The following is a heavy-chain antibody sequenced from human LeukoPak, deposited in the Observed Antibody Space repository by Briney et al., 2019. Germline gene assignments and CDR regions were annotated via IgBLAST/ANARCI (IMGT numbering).Heavy chain of an antibody. D-gene: IGHD4-11*01. CDR2: MNPNSGKT. CDR3: ARGDYSSYYYYFGMDV. J-gene: IGHJ6*02. CDR1: EYTFSRYD. V-gene: IGHV1-8*01. Sequence: ASVKVSCRASEYTFSRYDINWVRQAPGQGLEWMGWMNPNSGKTGYARKFQGRVTMTRNNSISTAYMELSSLRSEDTAVYFCARGDYSSYYYYFGMDVWGQGTTVSVSS.